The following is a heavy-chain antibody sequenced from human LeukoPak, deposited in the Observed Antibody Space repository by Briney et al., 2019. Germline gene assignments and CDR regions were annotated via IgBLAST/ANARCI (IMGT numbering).Heavy chain of an antibody. D-gene: IGHD3-22*01. CDR2: ISYDGSNK. Sequence: GGSLRLSCAASGFTFSSYAMHWVRQAPGKGLEWVAVISYDGSNKYYADSVKGRFTISRDNSKNTLYLQMNSLRAEDTAVYYCARGYFFPHAFDIWGQGTMVTVSS. CDR1: GFTFSSYA. V-gene: IGHV3-30-3*01. CDR3: ARGYFFPHAFDI. J-gene: IGHJ3*02.